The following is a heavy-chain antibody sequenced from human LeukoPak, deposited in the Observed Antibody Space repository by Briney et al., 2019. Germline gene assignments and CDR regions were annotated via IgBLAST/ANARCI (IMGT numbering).Heavy chain of an antibody. J-gene: IGHJ4*02. CDR2: IYYSGST. CDR1: GGSISSYY. V-gene: IGHV4-59*01. Sequence: SETLSLTCTVSGGSISSYYWSWIRQPPGKGLEWIGYIYYSGSTNYNPSLKSRVTISVDTSKNQFSLKLSSVTAADTAVYYCARDLGGYNQDYWGQGTLVTVSS. D-gene: IGHD5-24*01. CDR3: ARDLGGYNQDY.